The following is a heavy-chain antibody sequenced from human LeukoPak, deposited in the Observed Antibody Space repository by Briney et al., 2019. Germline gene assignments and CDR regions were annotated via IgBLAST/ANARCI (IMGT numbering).Heavy chain of an antibody. CDR2: IYYSGST. D-gene: IGHD3-16*02. J-gene: IGHJ4*02. V-gene: IGHV4-59*01. CDR1: GGSISSYY. Sequence: SETLSLTCTISGGSISSYYWSWIRQPPGKGLEWIGYIYYSGSTNYNPSLKSRVTISVDTSNKQFSLKLSSVTAADTAVYYCARYVWGSYPTFEDYWGQGTLVTVSS. CDR3: ARYVWGSYPTFEDY.